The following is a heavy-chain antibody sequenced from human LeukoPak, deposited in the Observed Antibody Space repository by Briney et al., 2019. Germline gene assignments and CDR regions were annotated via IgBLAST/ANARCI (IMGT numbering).Heavy chain of an antibody. J-gene: IGHJ4*02. CDR1: GFTFSMYG. CDR2: IRFDGSKI. Sequence: PGGSLRLSCAASGFTFSMYGMHWVRQAPGKGLEWVAIIRFDGSKIYYADSVKGRFTISRDNSNSMVYLQMTSLRLEDTAVYYCARPSPPGDGYNPSDQWGQGSLVIVSS. CDR3: ARPSPPGDGYNPSDQ. V-gene: IGHV3-30*02. D-gene: IGHD5-24*01.